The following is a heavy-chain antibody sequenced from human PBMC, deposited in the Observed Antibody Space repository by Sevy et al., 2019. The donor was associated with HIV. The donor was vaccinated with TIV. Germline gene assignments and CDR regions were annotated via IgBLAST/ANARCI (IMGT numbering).Heavy chain of an antibody. D-gene: IGHD3-3*01. J-gene: IGHJ4*02. Sequence: GGSLRLSCEASAFTFDDYAMHWVRQAPGKGLEWVAGISWTSGRIIYADSVKGRFSISRDNAKNSLYLQMNSLRAEDTALYYCAKDSSGGGYTIFRGCDHWGQGTLVTVSS. CDR3: AKDSSGGGYTIFRGCDH. CDR1: AFTFDDYA. V-gene: IGHV3-9*01. CDR2: ISWTSGRI.